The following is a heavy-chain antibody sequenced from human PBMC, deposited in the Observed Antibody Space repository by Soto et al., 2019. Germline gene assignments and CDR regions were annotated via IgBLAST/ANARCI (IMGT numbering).Heavy chain of an antibody. J-gene: IGHJ3*02. D-gene: IGHD1-1*01. CDR2: IYYTGHT. V-gene: IGHV4-31*03. Sequence: QVQLQESGPGLVKPSQTLSLTCSVSGVSINSGGYYWSWIRHHPGKGLEWIGYIYYTGHTFYNPSLNSRVAMSLDTSKNQFSLKLSSVTAAATAVYYCARGAQLERDALDIWGQGTMVTGSS. CDR3: ARGAQLERDALDI. CDR1: GVSINSGGYY.